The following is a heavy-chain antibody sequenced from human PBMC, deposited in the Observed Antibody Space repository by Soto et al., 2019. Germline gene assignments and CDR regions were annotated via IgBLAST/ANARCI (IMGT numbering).Heavy chain of an antibody. J-gene: IGHJ1*01. CDR1: GGSISTSNYY. CDR2: IYYSGTT. V-gene: IGHV4-39*01. D-gene: IGHD2-21*02. CDR3: ATFVVPAGRQTGFEF. Sequence: SETLSLTCTVSGGSISTSNYYWGWVRQPPGKGLDWIGNIYYSGTTYYNPSLKSRVTISVDTSKNQFSLKLNSVTAADTAVYYCATFVVPAGRQTGFEFWGPGTLVTVPS.